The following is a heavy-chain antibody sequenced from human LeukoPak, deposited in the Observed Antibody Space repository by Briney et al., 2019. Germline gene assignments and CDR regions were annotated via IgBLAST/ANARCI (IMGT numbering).Heavy chain of an antibody. CDR2: IYYSGST. CDR1: GGSISSYY. D-gene: IGHD1-26*01. CDR3: ARGKWDLDY. V-gene: IGHV4-59*01. J-gene: IGHJ4*02. Sequence: PWETLSLTCSVSGGSISSYYWSWIRQPPGKGLEWIGYIYYSGSTNYNPSLKSRVTISVDTSKNHFSLKLSSVTAADTAVYYFARGKWDLDYWGQGTLVTVSS.